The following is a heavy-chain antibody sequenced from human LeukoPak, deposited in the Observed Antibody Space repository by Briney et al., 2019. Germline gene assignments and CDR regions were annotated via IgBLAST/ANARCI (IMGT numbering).Heavy chain of an antibody. CDR1: GFTFSSYS. CDR3: ARLVWDTTMADGDIDS. J-gene: IGHJ4*02. CDR2: ISSSSSYI. V-gene: IGHV3-21*01. D-gene: IGHD5-18*01. Sequence: GGSLRLSCAASGFTFSSYSMNWVRQAPGKGLEWVSSISSSSSYIYYADSVKGRFTISRDNAKNSLYLQMNSLRAEDTAMYYCARLVWDTTMADGDIDSWGQGTLLIVSS.